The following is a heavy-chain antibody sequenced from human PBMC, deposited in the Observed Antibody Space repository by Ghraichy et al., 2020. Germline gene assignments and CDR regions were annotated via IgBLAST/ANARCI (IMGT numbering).Heavy chain of an antibody. CDR2: INPSGGST. CDR3: ARAQGYYDSSGYYGY. D-gene: IGHD3-22*01. Sequence: ASVKVSCKASGYTFTSYYMHWMRQAPGQGLEWMGIINPSGGSTSYAQKFQGRVTMTRDTSTSTVYMELSSLRSEDTAVYYCARAQGYYDSSGYYGYWGQGTLVTVSS. J-gene: IGHJ4*02. CDR1: GYTFTSYY. V-gene: IGHV1-46*01.